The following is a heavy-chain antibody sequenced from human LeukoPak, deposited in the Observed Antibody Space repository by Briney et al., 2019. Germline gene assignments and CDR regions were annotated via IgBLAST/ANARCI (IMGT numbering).Heavy chain of an antibody. J-gene: IGHJ2*01. D-gene: IGHD1-26*01. CDR3: ARPHLGADNYWYYDL. CDR1: GGSFSDYY. Sequence: PSETLSLTCAVYGGSFSDYYWTWLRQPPGRGLEWIGEINHRGRNNYSPSLTSRLTISVDTSKNQFSLKLSSVTAADMAVYYCARPHLGADNYWYYDLWGRGTLVTVSS. CDR2: INHRGRN. V-gene: IGHV4-34*01.